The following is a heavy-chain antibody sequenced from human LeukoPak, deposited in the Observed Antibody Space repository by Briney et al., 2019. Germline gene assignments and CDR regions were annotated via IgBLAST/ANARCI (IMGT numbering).Heavy chain of an antibody. Sequence: SQTLSLTCASSGDSVSSNSAVWNWIRQSPSRGLEWLGRTYYRSKWHNEYAESVKSRISINPDTSKNQFSLQLNSVPPEDTAEYFCAGTTDYSSFLAYWGQGTLVTVSS. CDR2: TYYRSKWHN. CDR3: AGTTDYSSFLAY. J-gene: IGHJ4*02. CDR1: GDSVSSNSAV. D-gene: IGHD4-11*01. V-gene: IGHV6-1*01.